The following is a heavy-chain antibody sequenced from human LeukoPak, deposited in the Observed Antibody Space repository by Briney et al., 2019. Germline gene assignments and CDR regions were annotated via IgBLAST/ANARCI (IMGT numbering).Heavy chain of an antibody. Sequence: SETLCLTCTVSGGSITSYYWNWIRQPPGKGLEWIGYIYYSGSTNYNPSLKSRVTISVDRSKNQLSLKLSSVTAADTAVYYCARGLLGGTNAFDIWGQGKMVTVSP. CDR1: GGSITSYY. CDR3: ARGLLGGTNAFDI. D-gene: IGHD1-26*01. J-gene: IGHJ3*02. CDR2: IYYSGST. V-gene: IGHV4-59*01.